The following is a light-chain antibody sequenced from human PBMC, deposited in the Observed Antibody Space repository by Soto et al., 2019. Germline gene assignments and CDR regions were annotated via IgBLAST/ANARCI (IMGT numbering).Light chain of an antibody. Sequence: EIVLTQSPGTLSLSPGERATLSCRASQSVSSSFFAWYQQKPGQAPRLLIYGASNRATGITDRFSGSGSGTDFTLTIDRLEPEDSAVYYCQVYSDSPRLTFGGGTKVEIK. CDR2: GAS. CDR1: QSVSSSF. J-gene: IGKJ4*01. V-gene: IGKV3-20*01. CDR3: QVYSDSPRLT.